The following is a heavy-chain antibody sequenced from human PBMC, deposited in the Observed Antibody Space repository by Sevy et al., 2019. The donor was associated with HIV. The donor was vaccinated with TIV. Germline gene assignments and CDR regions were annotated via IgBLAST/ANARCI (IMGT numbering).Heavy chain of an antibody. V-gene: IGHV3-30*18. CDR1: GFTFSSYG. CDR2: ISYDGSNK. J-gene: IGHJ3*02. Sequence: GGSLRLSCAASGFTFSSYGMHWVRQAPGKGLEWVAVISYDGSNKYYGDSVKGRFTISRENSKNRLYLQMNSLRAEDTAVYYCAKWSMGGARWLQLGAFDIWGQGTMVTVSS. CDR3: AKWSMGGARWLQLGAFDI. D-gene: IGHD5-12*01.